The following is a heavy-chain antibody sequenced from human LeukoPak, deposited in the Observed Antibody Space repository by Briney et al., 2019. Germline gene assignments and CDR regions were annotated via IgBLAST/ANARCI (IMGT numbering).Heavy chain of an antibody. CDR3: ASPRGYRSR. CDR1: GGSFSGYY. CDR2: INHSGST. J-gene: IGHJ4*02. V-gene: IGHV4-34*01. D-gene: IGHD5-18*01. Sequence: SETLSLTCAVYGGSFSGYYWSWIRQPPGKGLEWIGEINHSGSTNYNPSLKSRVTISVDTSKNQLSLKLSSVTAADTAVCYCASPRGYRSRWGQGTLVTVSS.